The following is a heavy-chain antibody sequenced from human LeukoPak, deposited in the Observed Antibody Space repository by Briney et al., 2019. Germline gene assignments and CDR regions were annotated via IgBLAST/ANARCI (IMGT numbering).Heavy chain of an antibody. D-gene: IGHD3-3*01. J-gene: IGHJ4*02. Sequence: ASVKVSCKASGYTFTDYYMLWVRLAPGQGLEWMGWINPNSGGTNYAQKFRGRVTMTRDTSISTAYMDLSRLRSDDTAVYYCATHTTTIFGGVTGGFWGQGTLVTVSS. V-gene: IGHV1-2*02. CDR2: INPNSGGT. CDR1: GYTFTDYY. CDR3: ATHTTTIFGGVTGGF.